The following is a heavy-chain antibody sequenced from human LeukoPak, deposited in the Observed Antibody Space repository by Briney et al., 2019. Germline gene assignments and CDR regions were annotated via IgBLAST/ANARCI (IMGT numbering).Heavy chain of an antibody. J-gene: IGHJ4*02. CDR1: GGSISSYY. V-gene: IGHV4-59*01. CDR3: AKPAKTDYADY. D-gene: IGHD1-14*01. Sequence: SETLSLTCTVSGGSISSYYWSWIRQPPGKGLEWIGYIYYSGSTNYNPSLKSRVTISVDTSKNQFSLKLSSVTAADTAIYYCAKPAKTDYADYWGQGTLVTVSS. CDR2: IYYSGST.